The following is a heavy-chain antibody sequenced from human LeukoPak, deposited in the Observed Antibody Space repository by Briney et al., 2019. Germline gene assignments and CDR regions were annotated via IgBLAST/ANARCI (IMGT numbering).Heavy chain of an antibody. CDR1: GFTFSSYW. CDR3: ARAPTRIVVVPAASYYYYYYMDV. V-gene: IGHV3-7*01. CDR2: IKQDGSEK. J-gene: IGHJ6*03. D-gene: IGHD2-2*01. Sequence: GGPLRLSCAASGFTFSSYWMSWVRQAPGKGLEWVANIKQDGSEKYYVDSVKGRFTISRDNAKNSLYLQMNSLRAEDTAVYYCARAPTRIVVVPAASYYYYYYMDVWGKGTTVTVSS.